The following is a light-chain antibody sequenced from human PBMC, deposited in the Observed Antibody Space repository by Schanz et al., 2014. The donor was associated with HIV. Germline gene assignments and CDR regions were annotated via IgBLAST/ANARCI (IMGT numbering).Light chain of an antibody. CDR2: ATS. Sequence: EIVLTQSPGSLSLSPGERATLSCRASQSVGGSQMAWYQHRRGQAPRLLFYATSFRATGVPDRFSGSGSGTDFTLTISRLEPEDVAVYSCQQYSTSPRTFGQGTKVEIK. J-gene: IGKJ1*01. CDR1: QSVGGSQ. CDR3: QQYSTSPRT. V-gene: IGKV3-20*01.